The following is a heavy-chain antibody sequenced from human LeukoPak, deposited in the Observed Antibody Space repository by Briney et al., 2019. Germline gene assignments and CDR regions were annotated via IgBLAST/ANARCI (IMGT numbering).Heavy chain of an antibody. J-gene: IGHJ2*01. V-gene: IGHV4-59*10. CDR2: IDTSGNT. CDR1: GGSFSGYY. CDR3: ARVSSSWYQDWYFDL. Sequence: SETLSLTCAVYGGSFSGYYWSWIRQPPGKGLEWIGRIDTSGNTNYKPSLKSRVTMSVDTSKNQFSLKLSSVTAADTAVYYCARVSSSWYQDWYFDLWGRGTLVTVSS. D-gene: IGHD6-13*01.